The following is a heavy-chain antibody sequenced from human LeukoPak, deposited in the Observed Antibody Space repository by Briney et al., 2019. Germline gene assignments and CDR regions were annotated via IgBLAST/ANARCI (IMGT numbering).Heavy chain of an antibody. CDR2: IYYSGSA. V-gene: IGHV4-59*01. CDR3: ARAKFFDSRFDY. Sequence: SETLSLTCTVSGGSICSYYWSWIRQPPGKGLEWIGYIYYSGSANYNPSLKSRVTISVDTSKNQFSLKLSSVTAADTAVYYCARAKFFDSRFDYWGQGTLVTVSS. D-gene: IGHD3-22*01. CDR1: GGSICSYY. J-gene: IGHJ4*02.